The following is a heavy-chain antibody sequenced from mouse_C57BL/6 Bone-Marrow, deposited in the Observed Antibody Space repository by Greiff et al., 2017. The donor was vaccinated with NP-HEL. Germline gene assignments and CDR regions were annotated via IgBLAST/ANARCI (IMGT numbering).Heavy chain of an antibody. CDR2: IYPGDGDT. Sequence: QVQLKESGPELVKPGASVKISCKASGYAFSSSWMNWVKQRPGKGLEWIGRIYPGDGDTNYNGKFKGKATLTADKSSSTAYMQLSSLTSEDSAVYFCARRGLLNYWGQGTTLTVSS. V-gene: IGHV1-82*01. J-gene: IGHJ2*01. CDR3: ARRGLLNY. CDR1: GYAFSSSW.